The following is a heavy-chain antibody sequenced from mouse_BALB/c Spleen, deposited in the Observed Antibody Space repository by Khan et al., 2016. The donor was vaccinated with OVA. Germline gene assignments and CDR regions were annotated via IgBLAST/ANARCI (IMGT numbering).Heavy chain of an antibody. CDR2: IRNSGNT. CDR3: AREGNWYFDV. V-gene: IGHV3-2*02. Sequence: VQLKHSGPGLVKPSQSLALTCTVSGSSIPSDYAWNWIRQFPGSKLEWMGYIRNSGNTSYNPSLKSRITITRDTSKNQFFLQLNPVPTEDTATYDCAREGNWYFDVWGAGTTVTVSS. CDR1: GSSIPSDYA. J-gene: IGHJ1*01.